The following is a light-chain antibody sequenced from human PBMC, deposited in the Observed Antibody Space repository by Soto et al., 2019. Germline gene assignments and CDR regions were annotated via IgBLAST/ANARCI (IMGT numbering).Light chain of an antibody. CDR2: WAS. J-gene: IGKJ2*01. CDR3: HQYYSIPYT. Sequence: DLVLTQSPDSLAVSLGEGATISCRSSHSLSDTSYKKTYLAWYQQRPGQPPKLLIYWASTRQSGVPDRFSGGGSATDFTLTISRLQAEDVAIYYCHQYYSIPYTFGQGTRLEI. V-gene: IGKV4-1*01. CDR1: HSLSDTSYKKTY.